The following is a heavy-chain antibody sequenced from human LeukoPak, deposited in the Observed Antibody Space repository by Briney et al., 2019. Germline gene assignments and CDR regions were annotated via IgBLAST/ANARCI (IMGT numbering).Heavy chain of an antibody. CDR1: GFTFSNAW. V-gene: IGHV3-15*01. CDR2: IKSKTDGGTT. CDR3: TTYSYGDYGYYFDY. D-gene: IGHD4-17*01. Sequence: GGSLRLSCAASGFTFSNAWMSWVRQAPGKGLEWVGRIKSKTDGGTTDYAAPVKGRFTISRDDSKNTLYLQMNSLKTEDTAVYYCTTYSYGDYGYYFDYWGQGTLVTVSS. J-gene: IGHJ4*02.